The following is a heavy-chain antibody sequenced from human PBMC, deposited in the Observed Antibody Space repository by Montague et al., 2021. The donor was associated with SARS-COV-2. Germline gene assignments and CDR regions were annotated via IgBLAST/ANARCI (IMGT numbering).Heavy chain of an antibody. V-gene: IGHV3-9*01. Sequence: SLRLSCVASGFIFDDYGMHLFRQAPGKGLEWVSGISWNSGTIDYSDSVKGRFTISRDNAKNSLYLQMNRLRAEDTALYYCAKDLEADTARVASVFDFWGQGTMVTVSS. CDR3: AKDLEADTARVASVFDF. CDR2: ISWNSGTI. J-gene: IGHJ3*01. CDR1: GFIFDDYG. D-gene: IGHD5-18*01.